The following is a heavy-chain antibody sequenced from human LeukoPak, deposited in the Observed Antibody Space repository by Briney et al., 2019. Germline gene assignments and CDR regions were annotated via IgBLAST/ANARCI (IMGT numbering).Heavy chain of an antibody. Sequence: SETLSLTCTVSGGSISSYYWGWIRQPPGKGLEWIGYIYYSGSTNYNPSLKSRVTMAIDTSKNQISLNLTSVTAADTAVYYCAKSNGYGLVDIWGQGTMVTVSS. J-gene: IGHJ3*02. CDR2: IYYSGST. CDR3: AKSNGYGLVDI. V-gene: IGHV4-59*01. D-gene: IGHD3-22*01. CDR1: GGSISSYY.